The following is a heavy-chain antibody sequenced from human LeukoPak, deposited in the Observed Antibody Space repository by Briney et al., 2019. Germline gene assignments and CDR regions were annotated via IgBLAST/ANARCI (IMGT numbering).Heavy chain of an antibody. J-gene: IGHJ6*03. Sequence: PGGSLRLSCAASGFTFSSYWMSWVRQAPGKGLEWVANIKQDGSEKYYVDSVKGRFTISRDNAKNSLYLQMNSLRAEDTAVYYCARRRGVGIHYYYMDVWGKGTTVTVSS. V-gene: IGHV3-7*01. D-gene: IGHD3-3*01. CDR3: ARRRGVGIHYYYMDV. CDR1: GFTFSSYW. CDR2: IKQDGSEK.